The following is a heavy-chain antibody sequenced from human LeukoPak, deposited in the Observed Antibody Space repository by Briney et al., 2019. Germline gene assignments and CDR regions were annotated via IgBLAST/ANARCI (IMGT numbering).Heavy chain of an antibody. CDR3: ARDCSGGSCYWGLDY. CDR1: GYTFTSYG. CDR2: ISAYNGNT. J-gene: IGHJ4*01. D-gene: IGHD2-15*01. V-gene: IGHV1-18*01. Sequence: GASVKVSCKASGYTFTSYGISWVRQAPGQGLEWMGWISAYNGNTNYAQKLQGRVTMTTDTSTSTAYMELRSLRSDDTAVYYCARDCSGGSCYWGLDYWGHGTLVTVSS.